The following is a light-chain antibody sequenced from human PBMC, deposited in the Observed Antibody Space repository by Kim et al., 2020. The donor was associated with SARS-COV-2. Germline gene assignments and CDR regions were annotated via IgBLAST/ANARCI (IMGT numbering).Light chain of an antibody. CDR2: GAS. CDR1: QSVSSN. Sequence: VAPGERATLSCRASQSVSSNLAWDQQKTGQAPRLLMYGASTRATGIPARFSGSGSGTEFTLTISSLQSEDFAVYYCQQYNNWSRTFGQGTKVDIK. V-gene: IGKV3-15*01. J-gene: IGKJ1*01. CDR3: QQYNNWSRT.